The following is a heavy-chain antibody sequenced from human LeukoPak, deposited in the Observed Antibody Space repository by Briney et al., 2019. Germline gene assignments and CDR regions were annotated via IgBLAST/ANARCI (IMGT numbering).Heavy chain of an antibody. V-gene: IGHV3-21*04. CDR2: ISSSSSYI. D-gene: IGHD6-13*01. J-gene: IGHJ4*02. CDR1: GFTFSSYS. Sequence: PGGSLRLSCAASGFTFSSYSMNWVRQAPGKGLEWVSSISSSSSYIYYADSVKGRFTISRDNAKNALYLQMNSLRAEDTAVYYCARGPYSSSWYYFDYWGQGTLVTVSS. CDR3: ARGPYSSSWYYFDY.